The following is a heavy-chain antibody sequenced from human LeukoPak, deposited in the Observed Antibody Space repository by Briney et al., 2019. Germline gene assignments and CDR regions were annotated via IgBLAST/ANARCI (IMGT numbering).Heavy chain of an antibody. CDR3: TTQRRYSYGFGYYVDS. Sequence: GGTLSLSCAASGFTFSKAWMSWVRQAPGQGLEWVGRIKSTTYCGTTDYAAPVKGRFTISRDDSKNTLYLQMNSLKTEDTAVYYCTTQRRYSYGFGYYVDSWGQGTPVTGSS. V-gene: IGHV3-15*01. CDR2: IKSTTYCGTT. J-gene: IGHJ4*02. D-gene: IGHD5-18*01. CDR1: GFTFSKAW.